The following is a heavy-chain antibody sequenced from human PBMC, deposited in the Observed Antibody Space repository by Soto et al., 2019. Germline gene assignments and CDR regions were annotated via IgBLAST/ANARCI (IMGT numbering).Heavy chain of an antibody. J-gene: IGHJ4*02. Sequence: QVQLQESGPGLVKPSETLSLTCTVSGGSISSYYWSWIRQPPGKGMEWIGYIYYSGSTNYNPSLKSRVTTSVDTSKNQCSLKLSSVTAADTAVYYCARRWGRTFDYWGQGTLVTVSS. D-gene: IGHD7-27*01. CDR3: ARRWGRTFDY. CDR1: GGSISSYY. CDR2: IYYSGST. V-gene: IGHV4-59*08.